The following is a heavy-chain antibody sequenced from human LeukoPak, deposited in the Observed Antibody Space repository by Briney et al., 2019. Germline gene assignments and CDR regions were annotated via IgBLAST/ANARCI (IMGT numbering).Heavy chain of an antibody. J-gene: IGHJ4*02. Sequence: GGSLRLSCAASGFTFSSYWMSWVRQAPGKGLEWVAFIRYDGSNKYYADSVKGRFTISRDNSKNTLYLQMNSLRAEDTAVYYCAKDGQWLAYYFDYWGQGTLVTVSS. CDR1: GFTFSSYW. CDR3: AKDGQWLAYYFDY. D-gene: IGHD6-19*01. V-gene: IGHV3-30*02. CDR2: IRYDGSNK.